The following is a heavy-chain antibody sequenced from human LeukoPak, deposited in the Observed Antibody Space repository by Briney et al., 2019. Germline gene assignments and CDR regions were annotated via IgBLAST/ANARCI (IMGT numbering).Heavy chain of an antibody. CDR2: ISSSGITI. J-gene: IGHJ4*02. D-gene: IGHD3-9*01. CDR1: GFTFSTYD. Sequence: GGSPRLSCAASGFTFSTYDMNWVRQAPGKGLEWISYISSSGITIFYADSVKGRFTISRDNAKNSLYLQMNSLRAEDTAVYYCAKDRGLRYFDWLLYNYWGQGTLVTVSS. CDR3: AKDRGLRYFDWLLYNY. V-gene: IGHV3-48*03.